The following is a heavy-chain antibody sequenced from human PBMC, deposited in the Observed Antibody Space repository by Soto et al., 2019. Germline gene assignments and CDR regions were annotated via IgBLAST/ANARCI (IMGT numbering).Heavy chain of an antibody. CDR1: GFSLSSTRMA. Sequence: QITLKESGPTLVKPTQTLTLTCTFSGFSLSSTRMAVGWIRQPPGKALEWLALIYWDDEKRYSPFLKSRLTITKDTSKNQVVLTMSNMDPVDTARYYCAHIVVAGLGYYFDYWGQGTLVTVSS. D-gene: IGHD6-19*01. CDR2: IYWDDEK. J-gene: IGHJ4*02. CDR3: AHIVVAGLGYYFDY. V-gene: IGHV2-5*02.